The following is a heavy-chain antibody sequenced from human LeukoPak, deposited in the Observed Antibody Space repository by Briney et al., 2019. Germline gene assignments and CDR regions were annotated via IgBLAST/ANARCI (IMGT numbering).Heavy chain of an antibody. J-gene: IGHJ4*02. CDR2: ISYDANDK. D-gene: IGHD5-18*01. CDR1: GFTFSNYA. CDR3: ARHPARGYTAMVTVGYFDY. Sequence: PGGSLRLSCAASGFTFSNYAMHWVRQAPGKGLEWVAVISYDANDKYYADSVKGRFTSSRDNAKNSLYLQMNSLRAEDTAVYYCARHPARGYTAMVTVGYFDYWGQGTLVTVSS. V-gene: IGHV3-30*04.